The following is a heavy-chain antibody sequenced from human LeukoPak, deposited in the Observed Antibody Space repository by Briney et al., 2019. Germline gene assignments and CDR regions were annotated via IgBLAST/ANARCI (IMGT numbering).Heavy chain of an antibody. D-gene: IGHD5-12*01. CDR2: IYYSGTT. J-gene: IGHJ6*03. Sequence: PSETLSLTCNVSGHSISDSNYYWAWIRQPPGKGLEWIGSIYYSGTTSDNPSLKSRVTISVDMSRNQFSLKLTSVTAADTAVYYCAKGGGYEAQHYYYYLDVWGKGTTVTISS. CDR3: AKGGGYEAQHYYYYLDV. CDR1: GHSISDSNYY. V-gene: IGHV4-39*01.